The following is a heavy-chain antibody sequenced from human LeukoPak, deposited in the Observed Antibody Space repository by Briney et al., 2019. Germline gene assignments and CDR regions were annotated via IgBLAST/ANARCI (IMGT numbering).Heavy chain of an antibody. D-gene: IGHD6-19*01. CDR2: ISDSGDST. J-gene: IGHJ4*02. CDR3: AKDGIAVAGTSAWY. Sequence: GSLRLSCAASGFTFSSYAMTWVRQAPGRGLEWVSGISDSGDSTYYADSVKGRFTISRDNSKNTVYLQMNSLRAEDTAVYYCAKDGIAVAGTSAWYWGQGTQVTVSS. CDR1: GFTFSSYA. V-gene: IGHV3-23*01.